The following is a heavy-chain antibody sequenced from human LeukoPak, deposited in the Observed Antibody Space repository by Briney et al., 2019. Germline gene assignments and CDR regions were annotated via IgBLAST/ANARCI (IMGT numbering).Heavy chain of an antibody. J-gene: IGHJ4*02. CDR1: GCTFGSYA. V-gene: IGHV1-18*01. Sequence: GSSVKVSCKASGCTFGSYAISWVRQAPGQGLEWMGWISAYNGNTNYAQKLQGRVTMTTDTSTNTPYMELRSLKSGCTPVYFCVRDKAYYDILTGYYRIDYWGQGTLVTVSS. D-gene: IGHD3-9*01. CDR2: ISAYNGNT. CDR3: VRDKAYYDILTGYYRIDY.